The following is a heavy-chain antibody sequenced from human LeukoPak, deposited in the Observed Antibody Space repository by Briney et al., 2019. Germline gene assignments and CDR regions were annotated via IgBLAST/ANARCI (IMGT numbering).Heavy chain of an antibody. J-gene: IGHJ4*02. V-gene: IGHV4-61*02. D-gene: IGHD6-13*01. Sequence: PSETQSLTCTVSGGSISSGSYYWRWIRQPAGKGLEWIERIYTSGSTNYNPSLKSRLTISVDTSKNQFSLKLSSVTAADTAVYYCARESIAAAGTSLVYWGQGTLVTVSS. CDR3: ARESIAAAGTSLVY. CDR2: IYTSGST. CDR1: GGSISSGSYY.